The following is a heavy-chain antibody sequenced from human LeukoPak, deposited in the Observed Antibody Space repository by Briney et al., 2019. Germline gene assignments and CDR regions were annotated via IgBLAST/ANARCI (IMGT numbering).Heavy chain of an antibody. Sequence: GGSLRLSCAASGFTFSGSAIHWVRQASGKGLEWVGRIRSKADNYATGYAASVKGRFTLSRDDSKNTAYLQMNRLKTEDAAVYYCTRVPTRGSGNDYWGQGTQVTVSS. D-gene: IGHD3-10*01. J-gene: IGHJ4*02. V-gene: IGHV3-73*01. CDR1: GFTFSGSA. CDR3: TRVPTRGSGNDY. CDR2: IRSKADNYAT.